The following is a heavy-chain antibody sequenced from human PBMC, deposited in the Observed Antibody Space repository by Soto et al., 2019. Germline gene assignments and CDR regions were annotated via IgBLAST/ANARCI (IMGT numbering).Heavy chain of an antibody. Sequence: QVQLVQSGAEVKKPGASVKVSCKASGYTFNSYGITWVRQAPGQGLEWMGWLSTYNGKTNYAQKVQGRVTMTTHTSTSTAYMELRSLTSHDTAVYYCARGALPTATPSCFAPWGQGTLLTVSS. D-gene: IGHD2-2*01. CDR3: ARGALPTATPSCFAP. J-gene: IGHJ5*02. V-gene: IGHV1-18*04. CDR2: LSTYNGKT. CDR1: GYTFNSYG.